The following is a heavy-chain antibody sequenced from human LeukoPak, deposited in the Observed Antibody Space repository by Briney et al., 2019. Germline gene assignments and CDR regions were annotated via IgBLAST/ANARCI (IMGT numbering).Heavy chain of an antibody. CDR3: AKTSYSSGGPLDY. CDR1: GFTLSGYA. D-gene: IGHD6-19*01. V-gene: IGHV3-23*01. J-gene: IGHJ4*02. Sequence: PGGSLRHSCAASGFTLSGYAMSWVRQAPGQGLEWVSTISGFGGSTYYAASVKGRFTISRDNSKNTLYLQMNSLRAEDTAVYYCAKTSYSSGGPLDYWGQGTLVTVSS. CDR2: ISGFGGST.